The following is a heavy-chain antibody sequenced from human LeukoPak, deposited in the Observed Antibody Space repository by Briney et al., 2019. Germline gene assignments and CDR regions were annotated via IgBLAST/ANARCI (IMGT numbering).Heavy chain of an antibody. V-gene: IGHV4-39*02. CDR2: IYDSGST. J-gene: IGHJ6*02. D-gene: IGHD5-18*01. CDR3: AKEDTANYGMDV. Sequence: SETLSLTCTVSGGSIRSSYYYWGWIRQPPGKGLEWIGSIYDSGSTYYNPSLKSRVTISVDTSKNQFSLKLNSVTAADTAVYYCAKEDTANYGMDVWGQGTTVTVSS. CDR1: GGSIRSSYYY.